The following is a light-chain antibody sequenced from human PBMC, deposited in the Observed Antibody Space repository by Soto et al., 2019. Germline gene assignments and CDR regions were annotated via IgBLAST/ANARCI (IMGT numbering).Light chain of an antibody. CDR1: QGISSW. CDR3: QKYNSAPPT. Sequence: DIQMTQSPSSVSASVGDRVTITCRASQGISSWLAWYQQKPEKAPKLVIYDASSLQSGVPSRFSGSGSGTDFTLTISSLQPEDVATYYCQKYNSAPPTFGQGTRLEIK. V-gene: IGKV1-12*01. J-gene: IGKJ5*01. CDR2: DAS.